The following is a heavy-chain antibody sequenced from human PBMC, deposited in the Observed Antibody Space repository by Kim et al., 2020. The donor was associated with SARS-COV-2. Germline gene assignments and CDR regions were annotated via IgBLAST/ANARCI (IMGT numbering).Heavy chain of an antibody. CDR3: ARHPGGGWFDP. J-gene: IGHJ5*02. V-gene: IGHV4-59*08. CDR2: IHSTGFT. D-gene: IGHD3-16*01. Sequence: SDTLSLTCTVSGGSISGYYYSWIRQPPGKGLEWIGYIHSTGFTKYNPSLNSRVTISIDTSKNQFSLRLTSVTAADTAMYYCARHPGGGWFDPWGQGTLVTGAS. CDR1: GGSISGYY.